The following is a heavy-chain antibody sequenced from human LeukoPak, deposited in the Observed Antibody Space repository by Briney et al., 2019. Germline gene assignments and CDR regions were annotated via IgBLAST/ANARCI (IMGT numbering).Heavy chain of an antibody. CDR1: GGVISSFY. D-gene: IGHD3-22*01. Sequence: PSETLPLTCTVSGGVISSFYWSWIRQPPGKGLEWIGFIYTSGGTYYNPSLKSRVIISVDTSKSQFSLKLTSVTAADTAVYYCARNYYDNSGYLDYWAREPWSPSPQ. CDR2: IYTSGGT. CDR3: ARNYYDNSGYLDY. V-gene: IGHV4-4*09. J-gene: IGHJ4*02.